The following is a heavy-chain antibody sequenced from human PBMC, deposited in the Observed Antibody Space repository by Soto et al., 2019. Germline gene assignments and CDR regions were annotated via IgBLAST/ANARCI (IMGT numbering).Heavy chain of an antibody. CDR1: GYTLTELS. J-gene: IGHJ4*02. CDR3: ATDGPIAVAGTHPGY. V-gene: IGHV1-24*01. D-gene: IGHD6-19*01. CDR2: FDPEDGET. Sequence: ASVKVSCKVSGYTLTELSMHWVRQAPGKGLEWMGGFDPEDGETIYAQKFQGRVTMTEDTSTDTAYMELSSLRSEDTAVYYCATDGPIAVAGTHPGYWGQGTLVTVSS.